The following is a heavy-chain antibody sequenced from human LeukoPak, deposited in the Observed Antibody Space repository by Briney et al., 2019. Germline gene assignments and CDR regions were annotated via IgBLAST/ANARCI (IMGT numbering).Heavy chain of an antibody. D-gene: IGHD3-22*01. CDR3: ERQPYYYRPSFDY. J-gene: IGHJ4*02. CDR2: IFYSGNT. CDR1: GGSISSYY. V-gene: IGHV4-59*08. Sequence: SETLSLTCTVSGGSISSYYWSWLRLPPGKGLEWIGYIFYSGNTDYNPSLKSRVTISVDTSKNQFSLRLNSVTAADTAVYYCERQPYYYRPSFDYWGQGTLVTVSS.